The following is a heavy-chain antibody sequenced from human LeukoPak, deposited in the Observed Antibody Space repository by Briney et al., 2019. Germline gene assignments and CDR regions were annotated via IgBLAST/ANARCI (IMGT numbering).Heavy chain of an antibody. Sequence: GGSLRLSCAASGFTSSSYGMHWVRQAPGKGLEWVAFIRYDGSNKYYADSVKGRFTISRDNSKNTLYLQMNSLRAEDTAVYYCAKVALRYFDWLFRSPLDYWGQGTLVTVSS. D-gene: IGHD3-9*01. CDR2: IRYDGSNK. CDR1: GFTSSSYG. V-gene: IGHV3-30*02. CDR3: AKVALRYFDWLFRSPLDY. J-gene: IGHJ4*02.